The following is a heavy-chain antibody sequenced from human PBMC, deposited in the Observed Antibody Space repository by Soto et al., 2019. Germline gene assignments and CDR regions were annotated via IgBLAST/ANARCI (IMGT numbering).Heavy chain of an antibody. J-gene: IGHJ4*02. V-gene: IGHV3-11*01. CDR2: ITNIDNTE. CDR1: GFTFSDHW. Sequence: PGGSLRLSCAASGFTFSDHWMIWIRQAPGKGLEWISYITNIDNTEKYADSVRGRFAVSRDNAKKSLYLQMNSLRADDTAVYYCVRQGADQSLNFWGQGTLVTVSS. CDR3: VRQGADQSLNF.